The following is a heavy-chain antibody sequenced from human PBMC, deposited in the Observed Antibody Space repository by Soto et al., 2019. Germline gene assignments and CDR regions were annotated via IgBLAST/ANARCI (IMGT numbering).Heavy chain of an antibody. CDR3: ARDRTYDFWSGYTPYYYYYMDV. CDR2: IYYSGST. CDR1: GGSISSYY. Sequence: SETLSLTCTVSGGSISSYYRSWIRQPPGKGLEWIGYIYYSGSTNYNPSLKSRVTISVDTSKNQFSLKLSSVTAADTAVYYCARDRTYDFWSGYTPYYYYYMDVWGKGTTVTVSS. J-gene: IGHJ6*03. D-gene: IGHD3-3*01. V-gene: IGHV4-59*01.